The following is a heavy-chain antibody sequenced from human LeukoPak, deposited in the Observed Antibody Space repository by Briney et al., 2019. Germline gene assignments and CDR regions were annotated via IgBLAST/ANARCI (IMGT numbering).Heavy chain of an antibody. CDR1: GGSFRSSSHY. J-gene: IGHJ4*02. V-gene: IGHV4-39*07. CDR2: IFYSGST. CDR3: ARQAEDLYDSSGFDY. D-gene: IGHD3-22*01. Sequence: PSETLSLTCTVSGGSFRSSSHYWGWIRQPPGKRLEWLGSIFYSGSTYYNPSLKSRVAISADTSKNQFSLKLSSVTAADTAVHYCARQAEDLYDSSGFDYWGQGTLVTVSS.